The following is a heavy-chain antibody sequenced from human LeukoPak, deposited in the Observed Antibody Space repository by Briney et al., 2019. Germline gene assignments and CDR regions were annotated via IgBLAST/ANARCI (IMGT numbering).Heavy chain of an antibody. V-gene: IGHV1-2*02. CDR3: ARAAIPLYYFDY. Sequence: ASVKVSCKASGYTFTGYYMHWVRQAPGQGLEWMGWINPNSGGTNYAQKFQGRVTMTRDTSISTAYMELSRLRSEDTAVYYCARAAIPLYYFDYWGQGTLVTVSS. CDR1: GYTFTGYY. D-gene: IGHD2-21*01. CDR2: INPNSGGT. J-gene: IGHJ4*02.